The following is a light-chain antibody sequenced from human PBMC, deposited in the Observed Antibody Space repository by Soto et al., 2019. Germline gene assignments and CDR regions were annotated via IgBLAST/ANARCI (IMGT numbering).Light chain of an antibody. CDR3: QQRRNWPLT. J-gene: IGKJ4*01. CDR2: GAS. V-gene: IGKV3-11*01. Sequence: EIVLTQSPATLSFSPGERATLSCRASQSVSSNLAWYQQKPGQAPRLLIYGASNRATGIPARFSGSGSGTDFTLTISSLEPEDFAGYYCQQRRNWPLTFGGGTKVEIK. CDR1: QSVSSN.